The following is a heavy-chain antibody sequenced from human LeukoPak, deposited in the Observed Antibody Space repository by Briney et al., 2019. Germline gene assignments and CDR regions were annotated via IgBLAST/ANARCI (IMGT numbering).Heavy chain of an antibody. CDR3: ARAPVLRFLEWLADAFDI. J-gene: IGHJ3*02. Sequence: PSETLSLTCTVSGGSISSGDYYWSWIRQPPGKGLEWIGYIYYSGSTYYNPSLKSRVTISVGTSKNQFSLKLSSVTAADTAVYYCARAPVLRFLEWLADAFDIWGQGTMVTVSS. CDR1: GGSISSGDYY. V-gene: IGHV4-30-4*08. CDR2: IYYSGST. D-gene: IGHD3-3*01.